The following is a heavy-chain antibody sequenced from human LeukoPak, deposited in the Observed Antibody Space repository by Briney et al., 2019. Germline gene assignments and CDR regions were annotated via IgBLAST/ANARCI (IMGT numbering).Heavy chain of an antibody. D-gene: IGHD3-10*02. CDR2: IHSVGST. CDR3: AELGITMIGGV. CDR1: GFSVRSNY. Sequence: GGSLRLSCAASGFSVRSNYMTWVRQAPGKGLEWVSVIHSVGSTYYADSVRGRFTISRDNSNNTLYLQLNNLRVEDTAVYYCAELGITMIGGVWGKGTTVTISS. V-gene: IGHV3-66*01. J-gene: IGHJ6*04.